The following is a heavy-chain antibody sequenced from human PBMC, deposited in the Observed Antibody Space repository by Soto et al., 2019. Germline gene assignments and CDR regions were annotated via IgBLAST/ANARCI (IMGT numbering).Heavy chain of an antibody. CDR3: AKTGFGDYDY. D-gene: IGHD4-17*01. Sequence: PGGSLRLSCAASGLTFNSYGMSWVRQAPGKGLEWVAVVSPSGENTNYADSVKGRFTISRDNSNNTVNLQMNSLRAEDTAIYFCAKTGFGDYDYWGPGALVTVSS. J-gene: IGHJ4*02. CDR1: GLTFNSYG. CDR2: VSPSGENT. V-gene: IGHV3-23*01.